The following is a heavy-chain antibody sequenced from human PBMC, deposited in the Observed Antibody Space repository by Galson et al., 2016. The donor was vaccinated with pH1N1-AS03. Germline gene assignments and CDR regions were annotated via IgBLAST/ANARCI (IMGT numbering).Heavy chain of an antibody. J-gene: IGHJ4*02. Sequence: LTCTVSGDSVSGGTYYWNWIRQPPGKGLEWIVYIYYTGITNYNPSLESRLTISIDRSKNQISLTLGSVTAADTAMYYCARNGVLTGYHATGRERVDYWGQGTLVIVSS. V-gene: IGHV4-61*01. CDR2: IYYTGIT. D-gene: IGHD3-9*01. CDR3: ARNGVLTGYHATGRERVDY. CDR1: GDSVSGGTYY.